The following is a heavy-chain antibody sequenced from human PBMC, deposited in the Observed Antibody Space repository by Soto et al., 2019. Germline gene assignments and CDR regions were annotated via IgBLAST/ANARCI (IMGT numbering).Heavy chain of an antibody. J-gene: IGHJ6*02. Sequence: ASVKVSCKASGYTFTGYHMHWVRQAPGQGLEWMGWINPNSGAIMYAQRFLGRVTMTRDTSISTAYMELRRLTSDDTAIYYCARAGAAPYYYYGLDVWGQGTTVTVSS. CDR1: GYTFTGYH. CDR3: ARAGAAPYYYYGLDV. CDR2: INPNSGAI. D-gene: IGHD3-10*01. V-gene: IGHV1-2*02.